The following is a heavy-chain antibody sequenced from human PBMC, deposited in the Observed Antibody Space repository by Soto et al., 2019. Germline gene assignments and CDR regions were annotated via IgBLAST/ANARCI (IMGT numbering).Heavy chain of an antibody. Sequence: PGESLKISCKGSGYSFTSYWIGWVRQMPGKGLEWMGIIYPGDSDTRYSPSFQGQVTISADKSVSTAYLQWSSLKASDTAMYYCARQQQLEPNYYYYGMDVWGQGTTVTVSS. CDR2: IYPGDSDT. D-gene: IGHD6-13*01. CDR3: ARQQQLEPNYYYYGMDV. V-gene: IGHV5-51*01. J-gene: IGHJ6*02. CDR1: GYSFTSYW.